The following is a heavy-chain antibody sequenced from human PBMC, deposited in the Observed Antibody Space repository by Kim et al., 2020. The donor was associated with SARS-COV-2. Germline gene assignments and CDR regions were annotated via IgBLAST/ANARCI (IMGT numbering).Heavy chain of an antibody. CDR3: ARHRGGDYDYVWGSYRFWILDY. V-gene: IGHV4-39*01. D-gene: IGHD3-16*02. CDR1: GGSISSSSYY. CDR2: IYYSGST. Sequence: SETLSLTCTVSGGSISSSSYYWGWIRQPPGKGLEWIGSIYYSGSTYYNPSLKSRVTISVDTSKNQFSLKLSSVTAADTAVYYCARHRGGDYDYVWGSYRFWILDYGGQGTLVTVSS. J-gene: IGHJ4*02.